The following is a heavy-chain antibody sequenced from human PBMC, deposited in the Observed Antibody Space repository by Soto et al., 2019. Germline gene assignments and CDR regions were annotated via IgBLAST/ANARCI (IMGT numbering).Heavy chain of an antibody. CDR1: GVTFSNYW. D-gene: IGHD2-15*01. Sequence: GWSLRLSCAASGVTFSNYWMHWVRQATGKGLVWVSRIKTDGSTTSYADSVKGRFTISRDNAKNTLYLQMNSLRAEDTAVYFCARVGYCNNTVGYGFDYWGQGTLVTVS. J-gene: IGHJ4*02. CDR2: IKTDGSTT. CDR3: ARVGYCNNTVGYGFDY. V-gene: IGHV3-74*01.